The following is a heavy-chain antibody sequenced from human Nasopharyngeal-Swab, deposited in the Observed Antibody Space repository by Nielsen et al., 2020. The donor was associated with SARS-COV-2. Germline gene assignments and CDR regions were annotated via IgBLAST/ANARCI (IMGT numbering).Heavy chain of an antibody. J-gene: IGHJ4*02. Sequence: GESLKISCAASGFTFSSYAMSWVRKAPGKGLEWVSAISGSGGSTYYADSVKGRFTISRDNSKNTLYLQMNSLRAEDTAVYYCAKDVGSGQQLALYYFDYWGQGTLVTVSS. CDR1: GFTFSSYA. CDR2: ISGSGGST. CDR3: AKDVGSGQQLALYYFDY. V-gene: IGHV3-23*01. D-gene: IGHD6-13*01.